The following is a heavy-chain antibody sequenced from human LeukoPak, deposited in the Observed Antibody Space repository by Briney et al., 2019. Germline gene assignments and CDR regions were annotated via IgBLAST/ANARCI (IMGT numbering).Heavy chain of an antibody. CDR1: GFTFSSYA. CDR2: ISGSGGST. D-gene: IGHD3-3*01. V-gene: IGHV3-23*01. Sequence: PGGSLRLSCAASGFTFSSYAMSWVRQAPGKGLEWVSAISGSGGSTCYADSVKGRFTISRDNSKNTLYLQMNSLRAEDTAVYYCAKDHAGYYDFWSHPYYFDYWGQGTLVTVSS. CDR3: AKDHAGYYDFWSHPYYFDY. J-gene: IGHJ4*02.